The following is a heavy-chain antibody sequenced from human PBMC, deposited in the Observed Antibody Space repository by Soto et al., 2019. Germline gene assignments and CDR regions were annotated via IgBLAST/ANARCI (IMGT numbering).Heavy chain of an antibody. CDR3: AKGIGGNSYYYSGIDL. CDR1: GFTFDDYT. CDR2: ISWDGGST. V-gene: IGHV3-43*01. J-gene: IGHJ6*02. D-gene: IGHD4-4*01. Sequence: GGSLRLSCAASGFTFDDYTMHWVRQAPGKGLEWVSLISWDGGSTYYADSVKGRFTISRDNSKNSLYLQMNSLRTEDTALYYCAKGIGGNSYYYSGIDLWGQGTTVTVSS.